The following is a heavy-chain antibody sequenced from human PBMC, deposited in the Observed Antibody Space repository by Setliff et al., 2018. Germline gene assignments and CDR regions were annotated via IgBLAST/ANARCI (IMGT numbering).Heavy chain of an antibody. D-gene: IGHD3-3*01. V-gene: IGHV4-39*07. CDR2: IYYSGST. J-gene: IGHJ4*01. Sequence: TSETLSITCTVSGGSISSSSYYWGWIRQPPGKGLEWIGSIYYSGSTYYNPSLKSRVTISVDTSKNQFSLKLSSVTAADTAVYYCARREAYYNFWSGYYAYWGHGTLVTVSS. CDR3: ARREAYYNFWSGYYAY. CDR1: GGSISSSSYY.